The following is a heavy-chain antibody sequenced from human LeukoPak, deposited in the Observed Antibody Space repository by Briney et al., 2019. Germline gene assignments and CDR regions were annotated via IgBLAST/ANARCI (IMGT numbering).Heavy chain of an antibody. CDR1: GFTFSSYW. CDR2: IKQDGSEK. V-gene: IGHV3-7*01. Sequence: QTGGSLRLSCAASGFTFSSYWMSWVRQAPGKGLEWVANIKQDGSEKYYVDSVKGRFTISRDNAKNSLYLQMNSLRAEDTAVYYCARDATLIPGTVYFDYWGQGALVTVSS. CDR3: ARDATLIPGTVYFDY. D-gene: IGHD2-15*01. J-gene: IGHJ4*02.